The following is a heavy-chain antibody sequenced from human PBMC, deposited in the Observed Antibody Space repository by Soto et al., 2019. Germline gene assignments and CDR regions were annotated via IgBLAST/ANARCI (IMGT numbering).Heavy chain of an antibody. J-gene: IGHJ4*02. CDR3: AKLHDFWSGYPHVFDY. V-gene: IGHV3-30*18. CDR2: ISYDGSNK. D-gene: IGHD3-3*01. CDR1: GFTFSSYG. Sequence: QVQLVESGGGVVQPGRSLRLSCAASGFTFSSYGMHWVRQAPGKGLEWVAVISYDGSNKYYADSVKGRFTISRDNSKNTLYLQMNSLRAEDTAVYYCAKLHDFWSGYPHVFDYWGQGTLVTVSS.